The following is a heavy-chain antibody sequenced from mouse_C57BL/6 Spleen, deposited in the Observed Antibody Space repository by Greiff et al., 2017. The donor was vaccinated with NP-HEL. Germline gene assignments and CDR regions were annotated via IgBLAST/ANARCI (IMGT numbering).Heavy chain of an antibody. V-gene: IGHV3-6*01. Sequence: EVKLQESGPGLVKPSQSLSLTCSVTGYSITSGYYWNWIRQFPGNKLEWMGYISYDGSNNYNPSLKNRISITRDTSKNQFFLKLNSVTTEDTATYYCARGEYSNYEAWFAYWGQGTLVTVSA. D-gene: IGHD2-5*01. J-gene: IGHJ3*01. CDR2: ISYDGSN. CDR3: ARGEYSNYEAWFAY. CDR1: GYSITSGYY.